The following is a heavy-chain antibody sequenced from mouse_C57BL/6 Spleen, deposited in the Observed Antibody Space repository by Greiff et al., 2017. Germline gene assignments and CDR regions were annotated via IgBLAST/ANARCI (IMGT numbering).Heavy chain of an antibody. Sequence: EVMLVESGGGLVKPGGSLKLSCAASGFTFSDYGMHWVRQAPEKGLVWVAYISSGSSTIYYADTVKGRFTISIDNAKNTLFLQMTSLRSEDTAMYYCARPGYGSSFAWFAYWGQGTLVTVSA. D-gene: IGHD1-1*01. J-gene: IGHJ3*01. V-gene: IGHV5-17*01. CDR2: ISSGSSTI. CDR1: GFTFSDYG. CDR3: ARPGYGSSFAWFAY.